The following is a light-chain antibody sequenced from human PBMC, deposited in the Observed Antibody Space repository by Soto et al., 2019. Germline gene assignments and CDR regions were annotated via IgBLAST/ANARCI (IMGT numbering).Light chain of an antibody. Sequence: QSALSQPASVSGSPGQSITISCTGTRSDVGAYDYVSWYQQHPGEAPKLLIYEVSNRPSGVSNRFSGSKSGNTASLTISGLQAEDEADYYCSSCTRSTTWVFGGGTKLTVL. J-gene: IGLJ3*02. V-gene: IGLV2-14*01. CDR1: RSDVGAYDY. CDR3: SSCTRSTTWV. CDR2: EVS.